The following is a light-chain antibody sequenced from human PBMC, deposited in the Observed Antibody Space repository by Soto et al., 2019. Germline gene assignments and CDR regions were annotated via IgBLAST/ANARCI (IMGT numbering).Light chain of an antibody. CDR1: SSNIGNDF. CDR2: DNN. Sequence: QSFLTQPPSVSAAPGQKVTISCSGSSSNIGNDFVSWYQQLPGRAPKLLIYDNNKRPSGIPDRFSGSKSGTSATLGITGLQTGDEADYYCGTWDGSLSVGEFGGGTKLTVL. J-gene: IGLJ3*02. V-gene: IGLV1-51*01. CDR3: GTWDGSLSVGE.